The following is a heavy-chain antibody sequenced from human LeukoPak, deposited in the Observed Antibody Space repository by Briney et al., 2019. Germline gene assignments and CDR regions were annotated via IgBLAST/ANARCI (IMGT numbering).Heavy chain of an antibody. Sequence: SETLSLTCTVSGGSISTYYWNWIRQPPGKGLEWIGYIYHSGSANYNPSLQSRVTISVDTSKNQFSLNLNSVTAADTAVYYCARGGAARLHFQNWGQGTLVTVSS. CDR1: GGSISTYY. V-gene: IGHV4-59*01. CDR2: IYHSGSA. CDR3: ARGGAARLHFQN. J-gene: IGHJ1*01. D-gene: IGHD6-6*01.